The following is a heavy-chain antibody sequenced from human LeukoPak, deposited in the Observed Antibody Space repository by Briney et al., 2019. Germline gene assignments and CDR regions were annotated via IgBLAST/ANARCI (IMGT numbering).Heavy chain of an antibody. CDR3: ARVGGYCTNGVVLCRPTAENNWFDP. CDR1: GGTFSSYA. V-gene: IGHV1-69*01. Sequence: SVKVSCKASGGTFSSYAISWVRQAPGQGLEWMGGIIPIFGTANYAQKFQGRVTITADESTSTAYMELSSLRSEDTAVYYCARVGGYCTNGVVLCRPTAENNWFDPWGQGTLVTVSA. D-gene: IGHD2-8*01. J-gene: IGHJ5*02. CDR2: IIPIFGTA.